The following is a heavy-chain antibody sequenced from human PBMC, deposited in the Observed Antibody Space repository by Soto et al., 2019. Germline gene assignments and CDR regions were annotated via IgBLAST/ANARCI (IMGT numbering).Heavy chain of an antibody. CDR1: GYTFTSYG. CDR3: ARERYRVYDAFDI. J-gene: IGHJ3*02. V-gene: IGHV1-18*01. CDR2: INGYNGNT. Sequence: ASVKVSCKASGYTFTSYGISWVRQAPGQGLAWMGWINGYNGNTTYAQKLQGRVTMTTDTSTSTAYMELRSLRSDDTAVYYCARERYRVYDAFDIWGQGTMVTVSS. D-gene: IGHD5-12*01.